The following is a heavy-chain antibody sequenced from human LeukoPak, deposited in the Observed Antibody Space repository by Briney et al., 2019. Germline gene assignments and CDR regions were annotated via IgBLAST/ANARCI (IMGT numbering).Heavy chain of an antibody. CDR1: GFTFSTYA. CDR3: AKDNIVGTTRDYFDY. D-gene: IGHD1-26*01. J-gene: IGHJ4*02. Sequence: PGGSLRLSRTASGFTFSTYAVSWVRQAPGKGLEWVSSLNGPGGNTYYADSVKGRFTISRDNSKNTLYLQMNSLRAEDTAVYYCAKDNIVGTTRDYFDYWGQGTLVTVSS. CDR2: LNGPGGNT. V-gene: IGHV3-23*01.